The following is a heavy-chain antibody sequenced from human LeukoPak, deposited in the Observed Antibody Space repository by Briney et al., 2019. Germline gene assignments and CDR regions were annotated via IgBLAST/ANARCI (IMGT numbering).Heavy chain of an antibody. CDR2: ISAYNGNT. D-gene: IGHD6-6*01. J-gene: IGHJ4*02. CDR3: ARMSIAARLVDY. Sequence: ASVKVSCKASGYTFTSYGISWVRQAPGQGLEWMGWISAYNGNTNYAQKLQGRVTMTTYTSTSTAYMELRSLRSDDTAVYYCARMSIAARLVDYWGQGTLVTVSS. CDR1: GYTFTSYG. V-gene: IGHV1-18*01.